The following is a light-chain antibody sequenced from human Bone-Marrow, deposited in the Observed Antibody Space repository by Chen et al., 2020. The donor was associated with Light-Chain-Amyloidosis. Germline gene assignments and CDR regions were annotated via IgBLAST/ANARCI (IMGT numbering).Light chain of an antibody. CDR3: QQYYSTPLT. J-gene: IGKJ1*01. Sequence: DIVMTQSPDSLAGSLGDRATINCKSSQSVLYNSNNKNCIAWYQQKPGQPPKLLIYWASTRESGVPDRFSGSGSGTDFTLTISSLQAEDVAVYYCQQYYSTPLTFGQGIKVEIK. V-gene: IGKV4-1*01. CDR2: WAS. CDR1: QSVLYNSNNKNC.